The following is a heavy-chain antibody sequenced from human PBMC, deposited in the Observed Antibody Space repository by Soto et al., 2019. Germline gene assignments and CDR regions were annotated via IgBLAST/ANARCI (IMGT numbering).Heavy chain of an antibody. J-gene: IGHJ6*02. Sequence: GASVKVSCKASGYTFTSYYMHWVRQAPGQGLEWMGIINPSGGSTSYAQKFQGRVTMTRDTPTSTVYMELSSLRSEDTAVYYCAIVVPAAIRSYYYYYGMDVWGQGTTVTVSS. CDR2: INPSGGST. CDR1: GYTFTSYY. D-gene: IGHD2-2*02. CDR3: AIVVPAAIRSYYYYYGMDV. V-gene: IGHV1-46*01.